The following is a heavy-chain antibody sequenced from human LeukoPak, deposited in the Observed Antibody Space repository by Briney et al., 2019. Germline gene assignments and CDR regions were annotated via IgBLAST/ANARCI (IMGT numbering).Heavy chain of an antibody. CDR2: TYYRSMWLN. J-gene: IGHJ3*02. CDR3: AREVAGTCVFDI. V-gene: IGHV6-1*01. Sequence: SQTLSLTCAISGDSVSSNSAAWNWIRQSPSRGLEWLGRTYYRSMWLNDHAVSVKSRITINPDTSKNQFSLQPKSVTPEDTAVYYCAREVAGTCVFDIWGQGTMVTVSS. CDR1: GDSVSSNSAA. D-gene: IGHD5-12*01.